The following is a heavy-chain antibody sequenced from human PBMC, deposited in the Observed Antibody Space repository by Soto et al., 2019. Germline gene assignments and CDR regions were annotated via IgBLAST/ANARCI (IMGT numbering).Heavy chain of an antibody. CDR1: GFTFSSYT. CDR2: ISYNESNK. V-gene: IGHV3-30*04. Sequence: PGGSLRLSCLASGFTFSSYTMHWVRQAPGKGLEWVAVISYNESNKYYADSVKARFTISRDNPKNTLYLQMNSLRAEDTAVFYGPPGPNSGGYYDDYGGQEPLVTVSS. CDR3: PPGPNSGGYYDDY. J-gene: IGHJ4*02. D-gene: IGHD3-22*01.